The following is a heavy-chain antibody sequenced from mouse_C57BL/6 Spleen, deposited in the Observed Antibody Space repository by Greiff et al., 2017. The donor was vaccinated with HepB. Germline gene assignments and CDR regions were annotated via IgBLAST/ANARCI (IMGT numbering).Heavy chain of an antibody. CDR3: ASPGYDYDGAWFAY. CDR2: IDPSDSYT. Sequence: VKLQQPGAELVMPGASVKLSCKASGYTFTSYWMPWVKQRPGQGLEWIGEIDPSDSYTNYNHKFKGKSTLTVDKSSSTAYMQLSSLTSEDSAVYYRASPGYDYDGAWFAYWGQGTLVTVSA. V-gene: IGHV1-69*01. CDR1: GYTFTSYW. J-gene: IGHJ3*01. D-gene: IGHD2-4*01.